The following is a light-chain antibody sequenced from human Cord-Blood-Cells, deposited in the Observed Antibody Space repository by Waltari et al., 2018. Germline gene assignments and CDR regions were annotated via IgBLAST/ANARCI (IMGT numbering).Light chain of an antibody. Sequence: QSVLTQPPSASGSPGQSITISSTGTSSDVGGYNYVSWYQQHPGKAPKLMIYDVSKRPSGVSNRFSGSKSGNTASLTISGLQAEDEADYYCSSYTSSSTWVFGGGTKLTVL. CDR3: SSYTSSSTWV. V-gene: IGLV2-14*01. J-gene: IGLJ3*02. CDR1: SSDVGGYNY. CDR2: DVS.